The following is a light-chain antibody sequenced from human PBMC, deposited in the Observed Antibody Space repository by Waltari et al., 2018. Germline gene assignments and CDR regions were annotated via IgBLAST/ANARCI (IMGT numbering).Light chain of an antibody. Sequence: EIVLTQSPATLSVSPGERVTLSCRASQGVRSSLAWYQQKPGQAPSLLIYGASTRDTGIPARFSGSGSGTEFTLTISSLQSEDFAVYYCQQYNNWPPITFGQGTRLEIK. CDR2: GAS. CDR1: QGVRSS. CDR3: QQYNNWPPIT. J-gene: IGKJ5*01. V-gene: IGKV3-15*01.